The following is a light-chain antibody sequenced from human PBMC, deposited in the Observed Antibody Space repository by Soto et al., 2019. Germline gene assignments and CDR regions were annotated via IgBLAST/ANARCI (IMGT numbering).Light chain of an antibody. CDR3: HQYNDWPPKYT. V-gene: IGKV3-15*01. Sequence: ETVMTQSPATLSVSPGERATLSCRASQSVSSNLAWYQQKSGQAPRLLIYDASTRATGVPARFSGSGSGTEFTLTISSLQSEDSAVYYCHQYNDWPPKYTFGQGTKLEI. CDR2: DAS. J-gene: IGKJ2*01. CDR1: QSVSSN.